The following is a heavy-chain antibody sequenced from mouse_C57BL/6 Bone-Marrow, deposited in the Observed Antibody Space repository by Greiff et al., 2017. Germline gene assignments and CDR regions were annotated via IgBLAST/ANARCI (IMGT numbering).Heavy chain of an antibody. Sequence: VQLVESGAELVRPGASVKLSCKASGYTFTDYYINWVKQRPGQGLEWIARIYPGSGNTYYNEKFKGKATLTAEKSSSTAYMQLSSLTSEDSAVYFCARGITSFAYWGQGTLVTVSA. CDR1: GYTFTDYY. J-gene: IGHJ3*01. D-gene: IGHD1-1*01. CDR3: ARGITSFAY. V-gene: IGHV1-76*01. CDR2: IYPGSGNT.